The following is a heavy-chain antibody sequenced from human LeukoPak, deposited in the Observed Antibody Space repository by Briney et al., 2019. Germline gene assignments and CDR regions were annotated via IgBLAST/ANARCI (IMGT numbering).Heavy chain of an antibody. V-gene: IGHV3-30*18. J-gene: IGHJ4*02. D-gene: IGHD2-2*01. CDR3: AKDPGDRYQLQQTSNDY. CDR2: VSYDGSNE. CDR1: GFTFNSYG. Sequence: GGSLRLSCAASGFTFNSYGMHWVRQAPGKGLEWVAVVSYDGSNEYYADSVKGRFTISRDNSKNTLYLQMNSLRAEDTAVYYCAKDPGDRYQLQQTSNDYWGQGTLVTVSS.